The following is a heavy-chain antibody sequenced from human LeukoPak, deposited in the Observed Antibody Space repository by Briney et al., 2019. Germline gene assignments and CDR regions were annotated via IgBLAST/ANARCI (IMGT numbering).Heavy chain of an antibody. D-gene: IGHD2-2*01. CDR2: IYPGDSDT. V-gene: IGHV5-51*01. Sequence: GESLKISCKGSGYSFTSYWIGWVRQMSGKGLEWMGIIYPGDSDTRYSPSFQGQVTMTVDNSISTAYLEWSSLKASDTAMYYCARHVSTSRVAYDVWGQGTMVTVSS. CDR1: GYSFTSYW. CDR3: ARHVSTSRVAYDV. J-gene: IGHJ3*01.